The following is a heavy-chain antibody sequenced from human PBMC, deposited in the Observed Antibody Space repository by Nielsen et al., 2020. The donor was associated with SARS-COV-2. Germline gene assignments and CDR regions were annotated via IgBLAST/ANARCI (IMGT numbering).Heavy chain of an antibody. V-gene: IGHV3-74*01. CDR3: AGRFLEWLGDYGMDV. CDR1: GFTFSSYW. Sequence: GESLKISFAASGFTFSSYWMHWVRQAPGKGLVWFSRINIDGSSTSYADSVKGRFTISRDNAKNTLYLQMNSLRAEDTAVYYCAGRFLEWLGDYGMDVWGQGTTVTVSS. J-gene: IGHJ6*02. D-gene: IGHD3-3*01. CDR2: INIDGSST.